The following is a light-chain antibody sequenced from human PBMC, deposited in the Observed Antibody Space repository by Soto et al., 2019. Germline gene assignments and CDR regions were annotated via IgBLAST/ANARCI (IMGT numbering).Light chain of an antibody. J-gene: IGKJ1*01. V-gene: IGKV3-11*01. CDR2: DAS. CDR3: QQRSKMPLT. Sequence: LTLSPGTVSLSTRERATLSCTASQSVRNYLAWYQQKPGQAPRLLIYDASNRATGIPARFSGTGSETDFTLTISSLEPEDFAIYYCQQRSKMPLTFGHGTKVDIK. CDR1: QSVRNY.